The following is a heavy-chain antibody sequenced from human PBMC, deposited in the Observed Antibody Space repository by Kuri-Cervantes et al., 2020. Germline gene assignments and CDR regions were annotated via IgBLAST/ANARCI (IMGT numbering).Heavy chain of an antibody. CDR1: GGSFSGYH. D-gene: IGHD4-23*01. CDR2: INHSGST. Sequence: SETLSLTCAVYGGSFSGYHWSWIRQPPGKGLEWIGEINHSGSTYYNPSLKSRVTISVDTSKNQFSLRLSSLAAADTAIYYCARTPLSTVAYMDVWGQGTTVTVSS. J-gene: IGHJ6*03. V-gene: IGHV4-34*01. CDR3: ARTPLSTVAYMDV.